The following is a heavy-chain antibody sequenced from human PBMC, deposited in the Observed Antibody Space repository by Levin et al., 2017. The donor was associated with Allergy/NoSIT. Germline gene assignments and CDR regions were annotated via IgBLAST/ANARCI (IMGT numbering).Heavy chain of an antibody. V-gene: IGHV4-39*01. CDR3: ARLRMGTGHFDY. D-gene: IGHD3/OR15-3a*01. J-gene: IGHJ4*02. CDR1: GGSISSSSYY. CDR2: IYYSGST. Sequence: SQTLSLTCTVSGGSISSSSYYWGWIRQPPGKGLEWIGSIYYSGSTYYNPSLKSRVTISVDTSKNQFSLKLSSVTAADTAVYYCARLRMGTGHFDYWGQGTLVTVSS.